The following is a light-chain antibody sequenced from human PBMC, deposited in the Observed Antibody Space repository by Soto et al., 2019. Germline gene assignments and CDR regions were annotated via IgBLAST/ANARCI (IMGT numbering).Light chain of an antibody. J-gene: IGKJ5*01. CDR3: QQRSNWPIT. CDR2: LTS. CDR1: QAVNTR. Sequence: IVLTHSPATLPSFPGDRVTLSCRASQAVNTRLALYQHKPGQAPRRLIYLTSNRAAGIPARFSGSGSGTDFTLTISSLEPEDFALYYCQQRSNWPITFGQGTRLEIK. V-gene: IGKV3D-11*01.